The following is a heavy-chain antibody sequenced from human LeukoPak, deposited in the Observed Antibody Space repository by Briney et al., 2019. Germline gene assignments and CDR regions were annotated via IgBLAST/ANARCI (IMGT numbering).Heavy chain of an antibody. CDR2: ISSSGSTR. Sequence: PGGSLRLSCVASEFTLSDYYMSWIRQAPGKGLEWISFISSSGSTRYYTDSVKGRFTISRDTTKNSLHLQMNSQRAEDTAIYYCARERTPKHYYGSGSYGRYFDHWGQGALVTVSS. J-gene: IGHJ4*02. CDR1: EFTLSDYY. CDR3: ARERTPKHYYGSGSYGRYFDH. V-gene: IGHV3-11*04. D-gene: IGHD3-10*01.